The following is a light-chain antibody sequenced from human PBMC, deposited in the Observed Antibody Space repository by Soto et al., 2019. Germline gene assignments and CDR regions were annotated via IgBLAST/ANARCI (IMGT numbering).Light chain of an antibody. CDR1: SSDVGGYNY. Sequence: QSVLTHPPSASGSPGQSVTISCTGTSSDVGGYNYVSWYQQHPGKAPKLMIYEVSKRPSGVPDRFSGSKSGNTDSLTVSGLQAEDEADYYCSSYAGSNNYVFGPGTKVTVL. CDR3: SSYAGSNNYV. CDR2: EVS. J-gene: IGLJ1*01. V-gene: IGLV2-8*01.